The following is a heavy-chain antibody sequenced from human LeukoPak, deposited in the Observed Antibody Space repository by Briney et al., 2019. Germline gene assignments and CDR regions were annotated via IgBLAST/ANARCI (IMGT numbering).Heavy chain of an antibody. J-gene: IGHJ6*03. D-gene: IGHD3-10*01. CDR3: ASDAYYGGGSYTMDV. CDR2: INWNGGST. Sequence: GGSLTLSCAVSGFTFNDYAMSWVRQAPGKGLEWVCGINWNGGSTGYADSVKGRFTISRDNAKNSLYLQMNSLRAEDPALYQSASDAYYGGGSYTMDVWGKGTTVTVSS. CDR1: GFTFNDYA. V-gene: IGHV3-20*01.